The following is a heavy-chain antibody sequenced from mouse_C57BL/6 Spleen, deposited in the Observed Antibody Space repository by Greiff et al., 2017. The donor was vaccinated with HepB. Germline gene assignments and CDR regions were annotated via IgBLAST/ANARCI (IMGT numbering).Heavy chain of an antibody. CDR2: IDPENGDT. CDR3: TTLLYYRVKDYAMDY. V-gene: IGHV14-4*01. Sequence: EVQLVESGAELVRPGASVKLSCTASGFNIKDDYMHWVKQRPEQGLEWIGWIDPENGDTEYASKFQGKATITADTSSNTAYLQLSSLTSEDTAVYYCTTLLYYRVKDYAMDYWGQGTSVTVSS. CDR1: GFNIKDDY. D-gene: IGHD2-1*01. J-gene: IGHJ4*01.